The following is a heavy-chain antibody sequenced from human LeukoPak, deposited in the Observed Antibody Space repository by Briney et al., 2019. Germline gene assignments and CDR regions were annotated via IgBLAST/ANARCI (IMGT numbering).Heavy chain of an antibody. J-gene: IGHJ4*02. CDR3: TTGWLDY. Sequence: GGSLRLSCAASGFTFTKAYMSWVRQAPGKGLEWVGRIKSRIDGGTTDFAAPVKGRFTISRDDSKNMLYLQMNSLKNEDTAVYYCTTGWLDYWGQGSLVTVSS. CDR2: IKSRIDGGTT. V-gene: IGHV3-15*07. CDR1: GFTFTKAY. D-gene: IGHD2-15*01.